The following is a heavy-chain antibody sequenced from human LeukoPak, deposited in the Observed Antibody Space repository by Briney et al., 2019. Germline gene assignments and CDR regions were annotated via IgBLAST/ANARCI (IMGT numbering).Heavy chain of an antibody. CDR2: IHGSSTFI. V-gene: IGHV3-21*05. D-gene: IGHD3-10*01. CDR3: ARDFGYF. J-gene: IGHJ4*02. CDR1: GFTFSSYK. Sequence: GGSLRLSCEVSGFTFSSYKFHWVRQAPGKGLEWISYIHGSSTFIDYAHSVKGRFTISRDNAKNSLYLQMNSLRAEDTAVYYCARDFGYFWGQGTLVTVSS.